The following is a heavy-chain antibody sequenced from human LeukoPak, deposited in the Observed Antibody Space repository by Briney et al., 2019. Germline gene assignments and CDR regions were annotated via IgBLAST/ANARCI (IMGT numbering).Heavy chain of an antibody. V-gene: IGHV3-23*01. CDR2: ISGSGGRT. CDR1: GFTFSSYA. D-gene: IGHD6-19*01. Sequence: PGGSLRLSCAASGFTFSSYAMNWVRQAPGKGLEWVSVISGSGGRTSYADSVKGRFTISRDNSKNTLYLQMNSLRAEDTAVYYCARPAGTYDYSYGMDVWGQGTTVTVSS. CDR3: ARPAGTYDYSYGMDV. J-gene: IGHJ6*02.